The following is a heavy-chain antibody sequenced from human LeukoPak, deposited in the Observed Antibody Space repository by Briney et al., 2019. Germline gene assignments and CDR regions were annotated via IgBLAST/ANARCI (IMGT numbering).Heavy chain of an antibody. D-gene: IGHD3-10*01. CDR1: GFTFSSYE. J-gene: IGHJ6*03. V-gene: IGHV3-48*03. CDR3: ARVRGYYYMDV. Sequence: PGGSLRLSCAGSGFTFSSYEMSWVRQAPGKGLEWVSCISTGGGTTYYADSVKGRFTISRDIAENSLYLQMNSLRGEDTAVYYCARVRGYYYMDVWGKGTTVTVSS. CDR2: ISTGGGTT.